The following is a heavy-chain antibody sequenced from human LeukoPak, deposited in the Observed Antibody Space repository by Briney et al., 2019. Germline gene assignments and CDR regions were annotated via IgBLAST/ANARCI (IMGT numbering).Heavy chain of an antibody. CDR3: ARAEGLAFDY. CDR1: GDSIISYY. V-gene: IGHV4-59*01. J-gene: IGHJ4*02. Sequence: SETLSLTCTVSGDSIISYYWSWLRQPPGKGLEWIGYIYYSGSTNYNPSLKSRVTISVDTSKNQFSLRLSSVTAADTAVYYCARAEGLAFDYWGQGTLVTVSS. D-gene: IGHD3/OR15-3a*01. CDR2: IYYSGST.